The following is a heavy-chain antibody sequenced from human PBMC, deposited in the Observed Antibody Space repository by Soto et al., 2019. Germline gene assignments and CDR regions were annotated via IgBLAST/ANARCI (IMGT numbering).Heavy chain of an antibody. CDR3: ASVVTTTVPASYYSAKDV. Sequence: SVKVSCKASGGTFSSCAISWVRQAPGQGLEWMGRIIPFIGTANYAQKFQGRVTITADESTSTAYMELTSLRSEDTAVYYCASVVTTTVPASYYSAKDVRGQGTTVTVSS. CDR2: IIPFIGTA. D-gene: IGHD4-4*01. V-gene: IGHV1-69*11. CDR1: GGTFSSCA. J-gene: IGHJ6*02.